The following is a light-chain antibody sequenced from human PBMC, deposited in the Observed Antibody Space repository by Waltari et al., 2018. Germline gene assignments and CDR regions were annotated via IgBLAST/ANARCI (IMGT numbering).Light chain of an antibody. J-gene: IGLJ3*02. CDR2: FNSDGSH. Sequence: QQTEQGPRYLMNFNSDGSHNKRCGIPDRFSGSSSGAERYLTISSLQSEEEADYYCQTGGLGTWVFGGGTRLTVL. CDR3: QTGGLGTWV. V-gene: IGLV4-69*01.